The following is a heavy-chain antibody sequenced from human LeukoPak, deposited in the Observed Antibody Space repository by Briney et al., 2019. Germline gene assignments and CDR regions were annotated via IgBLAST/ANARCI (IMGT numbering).Heavy chain of an antibody. J-gene: IGHJ4*02. V-gene: IGHV1-18*01. D-gene: IGHD3-16*02. CDR2: ISPYNGNT. CDR1: GYTFNTYG. CDR3: ARGPHERSVYPDH. Sequence: ASVKVSCKASGYTFNTYGITWVRQAPGQGLEWMGWISPYNGNTNYAQKFQGRVTLTTDTSTSTAYMELRSLRSDDTAVYYCARGPHERSVYPDHWGQAPLVTVSS.